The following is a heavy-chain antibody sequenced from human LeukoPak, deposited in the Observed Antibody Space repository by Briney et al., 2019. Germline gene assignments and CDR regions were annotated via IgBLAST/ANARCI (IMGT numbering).Heavy chain of an antibody. CDR2: INPNSGGT. V-gene: IGHV1-2*04. CDR1: GYTVTGYY. D-gene: IGHD4-11*01. CDR3: ARQQGLQNLNFDY. J-gene: IGHJ4*02. Sequence: ASVKVSCKASGYTVTGYYMHWVRQAPGQGLEWMGWINPNSGGTNYAQKFQGWVTMTRDTSISTAYMELSRLSPEDTAVYYCARQQGLQNLNFDYWGQGTLVTVSS.